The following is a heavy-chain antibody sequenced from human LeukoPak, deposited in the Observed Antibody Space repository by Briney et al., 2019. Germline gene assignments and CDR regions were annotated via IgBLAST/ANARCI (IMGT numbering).Heavy chain of an antibody. J-gene: IGHJ1*01. CDR2: IRYDGSNK. Sequence: GGSLRLSCAASGFTFSSYGMHWVRQAPGKGLEWVAFIRYDGSNKYYADSVKGRFTISRDNSKNTPYLQMNSLRAEDTAVYYCASDIIVVVPAAIAGWGXXXLXTVSS. CDR1: GFTFSSYG. CDR3: ASDIIVVVPAAIAG. D-gene: IGHD2-2*01. V-gene: IGHV3-30*02.